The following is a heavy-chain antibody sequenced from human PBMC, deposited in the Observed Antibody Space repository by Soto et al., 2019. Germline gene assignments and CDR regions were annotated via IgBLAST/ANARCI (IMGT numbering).Heavy chain of an antibody. V-gene: IGHV1-8*01. CDR2: MNPNSGNT. D-gene: IGHD2-15*01. J-gene: IGHJ6*03. CDR1: GYTFTSYD. CDR3: ARLGYCSGGSCPTDYYYYYYMDV. Sequence: QVQLVQSGAEVKKPGASVKVSCKASGYTFTSYDINWVRQATGQGLEWMGWMNPNSGNTGYAQKFQGRVTMTRKTSISTAYMELSSLRSEDTAVYYCARLGYCSGGSCPTDYYYYYYMDVWGKGTTVTVSS.